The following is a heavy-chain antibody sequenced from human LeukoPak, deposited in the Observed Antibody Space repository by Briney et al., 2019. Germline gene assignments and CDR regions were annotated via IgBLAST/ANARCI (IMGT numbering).Heavy chain of an antibody. CDR2: IYHSGST. J-gene: IGHJ3*02. D-gene: IGHD2-2*01. CDR1: GGSISSGGYY. V-gene: IGHV4-30-2*01. Sequence: PSETLSLTCTVSGGSISSGGYYWSWIRQPPGKGLEWIGYIYHSGSTYYNPSLKSRVTISVDRSKNQFSLKLSSVTAADMAVYYCAREPVVPAARGGGAFDIWGQGTMVTVSS. CDR3: AREPVVPAARGGGAFDI.